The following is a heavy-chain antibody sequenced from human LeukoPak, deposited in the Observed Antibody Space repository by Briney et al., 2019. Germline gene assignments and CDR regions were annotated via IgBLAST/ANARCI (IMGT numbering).Heavy chain of an antibody. CDR3: ARGEELRYFDWLLADDAFDI. J-gene: IGHJ3*02. CDR1: GFTFSSYW. Sequence: GGSLRLSCAASGFTFSSYWMSWVRQAPGKGLEWVANIKQDGSEKYYVDSVKGRFTISRDNAKNSPYLQMNSLRAEDTAVYYCARGEELRYFDWLLADDAFDIWGQGTMVTVSS. V-gene: IGHV3-7*01. CDR2: IKQDGSEK. D-gene: IGHD3-9*01.